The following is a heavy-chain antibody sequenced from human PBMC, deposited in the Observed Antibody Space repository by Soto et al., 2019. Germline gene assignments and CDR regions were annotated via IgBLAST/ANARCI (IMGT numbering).Heavy chain of an antibody. J-gene: IGHJ5*02. V-gene: IGHV4-59*01. CDR1: GGSIRNYC. CDR2: ICYSGNT. D-gene: IGHD3-22*01. CDR3: ARVDYDSSGYYPKPHFDP. Sequence: SETQCLTCTVSGGSIRNYCWRWIRKPPGKRLKWIGYICYSGNTNYNSSLKSRVTISIDTTKNQLSLKLRSVTAADTAVYYCARVDYDSSGYYPKPHFDPLGQGTLVTVSS.